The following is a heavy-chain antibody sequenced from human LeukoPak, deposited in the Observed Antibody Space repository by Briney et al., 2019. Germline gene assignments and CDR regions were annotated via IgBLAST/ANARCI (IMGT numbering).Heavy chain of an antibody. CDR1: GGSISSYY. CDR2: IYYSGST. J-gene: IGHJ4*02. D-gene: IGHD5-24*01. CDR3: ARLSRALRDGYSPAFDY. V-gene: IGHV4-59*08. Sequence: SGTLSLTCTVSGGSISSYYWSWLRQPPGKGLEWIGYIYYSGSTNYNPPLKSRVTISVDTSKNQFSLKLSSVTAADTAVYYCARLSRALRDGYSPAFDYWGQGTLVTVSS.